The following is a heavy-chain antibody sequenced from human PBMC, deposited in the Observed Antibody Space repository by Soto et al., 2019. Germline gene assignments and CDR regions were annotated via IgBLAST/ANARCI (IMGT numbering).Heavy chain of an antibody. J-gene: IGHJ4*02. Sequence: GASVKVSCKASGYTFTSYYMHWVRQAPGQGLEWMGIINPSGVSTNYAQKFQGRVTMTRDTSTSTVYMELSSLRSEDTAVYYCARGYSGSPTEGSDLYYFDYWGQGALVTVSS. CDR2: INPSGVST. D-gene: IGHD1-26*01. V-gene: IGHV1-46*01. CDR1: GYTFTSYY. CDR3: ARGYSGSPTEGSDLYYFDY.